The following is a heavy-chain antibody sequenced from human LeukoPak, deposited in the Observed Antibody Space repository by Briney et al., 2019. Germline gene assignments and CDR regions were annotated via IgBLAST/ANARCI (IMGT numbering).Heavy chain of an antibody. CDR3: ARGNGYSSTWYFDN. V-gene: IGHV3-23*01. Sequence: GGSLRLSCAPSGFTFSSYALNWVRQAPGKGLEWVSGISGSGDNTNYVDSVKGRFTISRDNSKNTLHLQMKSLRAEDTAVYYCARGNGYSSTWYFDNWGQGTLVTVSS. D-gene: IGHD6-13*01. J-gene: IGHJ4*02. CDR2: ISGSGDNT. CDR1: GFTFSSYA.